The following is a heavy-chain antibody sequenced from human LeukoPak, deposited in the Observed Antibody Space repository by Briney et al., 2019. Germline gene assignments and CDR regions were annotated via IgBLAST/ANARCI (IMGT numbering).Heavy chain of an antibody. V-gene: IGHV3-23*01. J-gene: IGHJ2*01. D-gene: IGHD1-26*01. Sequence: GESLRLFCAASGFTFSNYAMRWVRPSPPKGRACVSASSGSGGSTYYADSGKSRFTISRENSKNMLYLPMNSVRAEDTAVYYCAKDSGSYPTGYFDLWGRGTLVTVSS. CDR3: AKDSGSYPTGYFDL. CDR1: GFTFSNYA. CDR2: SSGSGGST.